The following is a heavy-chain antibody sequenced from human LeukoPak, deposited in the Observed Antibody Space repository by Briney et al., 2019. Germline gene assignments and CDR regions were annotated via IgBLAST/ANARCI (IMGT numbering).Heavy chain of an antibody. CDR2: IYENGGTT. J-gene: IGHJ4*02. CDR3: AKDFRIGYSAHFDY. CDR1: GFTFRSHA. Sequence: GGSLRLSCVGSGFTFRSHAMSWVRQAPEKGLEFVSGIYENGGTTYYADSVKGRFSISRDNSKNTLYLQMGSLRGEDTAVYYCAKDFRIGYSAHFDYWGQGALITVSS. D-gene: IGHD2-21*01. V-gene: IGHV3-23*01.